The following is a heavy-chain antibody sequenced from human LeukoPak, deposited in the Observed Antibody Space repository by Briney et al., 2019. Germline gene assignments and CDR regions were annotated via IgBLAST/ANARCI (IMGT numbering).Heavy chain of an antibody. V-gene: IGHV3-23*01. CDR2: ISGSGGST. Sequence: GGSLRLSCAASGFTFSIYAMSWVRQAPGKGLEWVSAISGSGGSTYYADSVKGRFTISRDNSKNTLYLQMNSLRAEDTAVYYCAKGPIAYYYDSSGYFVDYWGQGTLVTVSS. CDR1: GFTFSIYA. D-gene: IGHD3-22*01. J-gene: IGHJ4*02. CDR3: AKGPIAYYYDSSGYFVDY.